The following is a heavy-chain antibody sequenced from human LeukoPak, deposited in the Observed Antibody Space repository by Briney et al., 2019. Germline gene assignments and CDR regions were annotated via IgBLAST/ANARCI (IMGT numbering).Heavy chain of an antibody. V-gene: IGHV3-7*01. Sequence: GGSLRLSCAASEFTFSSYWMSWVRQAPGKGLEWVANIKQDGSEKYYVDSVKGRFTISRDNAKNSLYLQMNSLRAEDTAVYYCAELYGSGSYSGYWGQGTLVTVSS. D-gene: IGHD3-10*01. CDR3: AELYGSGSYSGY. J-gene: IGHJ4*02. CDR2: IKQDGSEK. CDR1: EFTFSSYW.